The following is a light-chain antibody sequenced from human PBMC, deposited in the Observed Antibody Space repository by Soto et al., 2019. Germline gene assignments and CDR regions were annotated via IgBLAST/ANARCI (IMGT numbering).Light chain of an antibody. CDR2: EVS. J-gene: IGLJ2*01. Sequence: QSALTQPPSASGSPGQSVAISCTGTSSDVGGYNDVSWYQQYPGKAPKLIIYEVSQRPSGVPDRVSGSKSGNTASLTVSGLQAEDEANYYCSSYAGKNKVFGGGTKLTVL. V-gene: IGLV2-8*01. CDR1: SSDVGGYND. CDR3: SSYAGKNKV.